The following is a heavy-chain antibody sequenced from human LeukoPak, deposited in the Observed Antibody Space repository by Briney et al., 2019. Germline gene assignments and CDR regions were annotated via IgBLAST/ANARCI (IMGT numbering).Heavy chain of an antibody. CDR3: ASGFAYQYFDS. D-gene: IGHD2-2*01. V-gene: IGHV1-24*01. Sequence: ASVKVSCKVSGYTLIALSIHYVRQAPGRGVEGMGGFDPEDGEKIYAQKFQGRFTMTEDTSTDTAYIELSSLRSDDTAVYYCASGFAYQYFDSWGQGTLVTVSS. J-gene: IGHJ4*02. CDR2: FDPEDGEK. CDR1: GYTLIALS.